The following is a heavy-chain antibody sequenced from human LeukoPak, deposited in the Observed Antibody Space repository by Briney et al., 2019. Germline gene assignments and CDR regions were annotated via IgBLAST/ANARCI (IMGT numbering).Heavy chain of an antibody. CDR3: ARDLPYYGSGSYYYGMDV. CDR1: GFTVSSNY. Sequence: GGSLRLSCAASGFTVSSNYMSWVRQAPGKGLEWVSVIYSGGSTYYADSVKGRFTISRDNSKNTLYLQMNSLRAEGTAVYYCARDLPYYGSGSYYYGMDVWGQGTTVTVSS. CDR2: IYSGGST. D-gene: IGHD3-10*01. J-gene: IGHJ6*02. V-gene: IGHV3-66*01.